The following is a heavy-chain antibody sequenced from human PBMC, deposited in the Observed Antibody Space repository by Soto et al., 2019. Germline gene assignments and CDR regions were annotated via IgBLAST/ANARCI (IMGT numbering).Heavy chain of an antibody. Sequence: SETLSLTCAVHGESFSRYYWIWIRQPPGKGLEWIGEINHSGSTNYNPSLKSRVTISVDTSKNQFSLKLSSVTAADTAVYYCARGDRSNWFDPWGQGTLVTVSS. V-gene: IGHV4-34*01. CDR2: INHSGST. CDR1: GESFSRYY. CDR3: ARGDRSNWFDP. J-gene: IGHJ5*02.